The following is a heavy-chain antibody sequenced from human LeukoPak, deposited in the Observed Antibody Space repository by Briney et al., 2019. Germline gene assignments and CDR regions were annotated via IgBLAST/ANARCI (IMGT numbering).Heavy chain of an antibody. Sequence: ASVKVSCKASGYTFTSYGISGVRQAPGQGLEWMGWISAYNGNTNYAQKLQGRVTMTTDTSTSTAYMELRSLRSDDTAVYYCAIPYYYDSSGYYNQYYFDYWGQGTLVTVSS. V-gene: IGHV1-18*01. CDR1: GYTFTSYG. CDR3: AIPYYYDSSGYYNQYYFDY. J-gene: IGHJ4*02. D-gene: IGHD3-22*01. CDR2: ISAYNGNT.